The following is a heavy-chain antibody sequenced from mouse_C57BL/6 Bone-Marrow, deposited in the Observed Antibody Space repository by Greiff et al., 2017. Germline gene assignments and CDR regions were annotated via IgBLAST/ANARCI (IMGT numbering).Heavy chain of an antibody. Sequence: EVKLVESGGGLVQPGGSMKLSCAASGFTFSDAWLDWVRQTPEKGLEWVAEIRNKANNHATYYAESVKGRFTISRDDSKSSVYLQMNSLRAEDTCIYYCTMPDSSRTDYWGQGTTLTVSS. CDR2: IRNKANNHAT. CDR1: GFTFSDAW. J-gene: IGHJ2*01. D-gene: IGHD3-3*01. V-gene: IGHV6-6*01. CDR3: TMPDSSRTDY.